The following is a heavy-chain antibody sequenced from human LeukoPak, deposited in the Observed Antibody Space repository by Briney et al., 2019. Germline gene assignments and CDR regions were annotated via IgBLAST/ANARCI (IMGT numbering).Heavy chain of an antibody. J-gene: IGHJ6*03. CDR1: GGTFSSYA. CDR3: ARLGIDQYSSSWLGYYYYMDV. V-gene: IGHV1-69*05. CDR2: IIPIFVTA. Sequence: SVKVSCKASGGTFSSYAISLVRQAPGQGLEWMGVIIPIFVTANYAQKFQGRVTITTDESTSTAYMELSSLRSEDTAVYYCARLGIDQYSSSWLGYYYYMDVWGKGTTVTVSS. D-gene: IGHD6-6*01.